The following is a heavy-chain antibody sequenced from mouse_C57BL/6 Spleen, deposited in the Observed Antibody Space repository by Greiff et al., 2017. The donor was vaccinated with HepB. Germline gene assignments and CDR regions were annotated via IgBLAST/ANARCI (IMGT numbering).Heavy chain of an antibody. V-gene: IGHV5-4*01. J-gene: IGHJ4*01. D-gene: IGHD2-3*01. CDR1: GFTFSSYA. Sequence: DVMLVESGGGLVKPGGSLKLSCAASGFTFSSYAMSWVRQTPEKRLEWVATISDGGSYTYYPDNVKGRFTISRDNAKNNLYLQMSHLKSEDTAMYYCARDRWGGYAMDYWGQGTSVTVSS. CDR2: ISDGGSYT. CDR3: ARDRWGGYAMDY.